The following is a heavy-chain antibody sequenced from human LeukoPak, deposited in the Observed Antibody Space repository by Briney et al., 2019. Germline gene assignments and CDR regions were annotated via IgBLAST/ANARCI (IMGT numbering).Heavy chain of an antibody. V-gene: IGHV4-34*01. CDR3: ARAVTTLPSYWFDP. J-gene: IGHJ5*02. CDR1: GGSFSGYY. CDR2: INHSGST. Sequence: PSETLSLTCAVYGGSFSGYYWSWIRQPPGNGLEWIGEINHSGSTNYNPSLKSRVTISVDTSKNQFSLKLSSVTAADTAVYYCARAVTTLPSYWFDPWGQGTLVTVSS. D-gene: IGHD4-17*01.